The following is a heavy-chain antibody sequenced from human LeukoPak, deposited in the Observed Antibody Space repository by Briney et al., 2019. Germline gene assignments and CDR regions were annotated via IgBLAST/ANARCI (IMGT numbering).Heavy chain of an antibody. CDR2: ISSTGTTI. CDR3: ARGGRYSSSWFPPDY. Sequence: KSGGSLRLSCAASGFTFSDHYMSWIRQAPGKGLEWVSYISSTGTTIYYADSVKGRFTISRDNAKNSLYLQMNSLRAEDTAVYYCARGGRYSSSWFPPDYWGQGTLVTVSS. CDR1: GFTFSDHY. J-gene: IGHJ4*02. V-gene: IGHV3-11*01. D-gene: IGHD6-13*01.